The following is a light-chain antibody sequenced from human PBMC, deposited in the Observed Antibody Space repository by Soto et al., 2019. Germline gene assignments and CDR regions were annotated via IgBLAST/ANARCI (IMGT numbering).Light chain of an antibody. CDR2: AAP. CDR1: QTIKTY. Sequence: DIQMTQSPSPLSASVGDSVTITCRASQTIKTYLNWYRHKPGKAPELLIYAAPRLQSGVASRFSGSGSGTYFILTISSLQPDDLATYYCQQTYTAPGTFGQGTKVEI. V-gene: IGKV1-39*01. CDR3: QQTYTAPGT. J-gene: IGKJ1*01.